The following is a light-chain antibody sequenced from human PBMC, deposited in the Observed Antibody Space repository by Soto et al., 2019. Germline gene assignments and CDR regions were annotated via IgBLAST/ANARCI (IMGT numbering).Light chain of an antibody. J-gene: IGLJ1*01. CDR1: SSDVGGYNY. CDR3: NSYTSSITPYV. V-gene: IGLV2-14*03. CDR2: DVS. Sequence: QSVLTQPAPVSGSPRHSISLSCTATSSDVGGYNYVSWYQHHPGKAPKLMIYDVSNRPSGVSSRCSGSKSGNTASLTISGLQAEDEADYSCNSYTSSITPYVFGTGTKVTVL.